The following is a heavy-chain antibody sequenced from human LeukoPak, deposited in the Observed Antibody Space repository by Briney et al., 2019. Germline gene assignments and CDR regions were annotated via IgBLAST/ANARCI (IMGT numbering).Heavy chain of an antibody. D-gene: IGHD3-3*01. V-gene: IGHV4-59*01. CDR2: IYYSGST. Sequence: SETLSLTCTVCGGSISSYYWSWIRQPPGKGLEWIGYIYYSGSTNYNPSLKSRVTISVDTSKNQFSLKLSSVTAADTAVYYCARSDFWSGYFHWFDPWGQGTLVTVSS. J-gene: IGHJ5*02. CDR3: ARSDFWSGYFHWFDP. CDR1: GGSISSYY.